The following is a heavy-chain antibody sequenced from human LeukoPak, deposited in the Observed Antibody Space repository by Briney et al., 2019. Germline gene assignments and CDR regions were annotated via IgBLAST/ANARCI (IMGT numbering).Heavy chain of an antibody. Sequence: PGGALRLSCAASGFTFISYAMNRVRQAPGKGLQGVSAITGSSGRTYYAASVKSRFTISTDNSKNTLYLQMNSLRADDTAIYYCSKEYTGTFSPFPSYFDNWGQGTLVTVSS. CDR2: ITGSSGRT. CDR3: SKEYTGTFSPFPSYFDN. J-gene: IGHJ4*02. V-gene: IGHV3-23*01. CDR1: GFTFISYA. D-gene: IGHD1-26*01.